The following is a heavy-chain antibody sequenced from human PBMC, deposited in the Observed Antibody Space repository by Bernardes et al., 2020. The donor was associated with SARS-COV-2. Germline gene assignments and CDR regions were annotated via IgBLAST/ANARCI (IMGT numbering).Heavy chain of an antibody. Sequence: GGSLRLSCTASGFTFSSSAINWVRQAPGKGPEWVSFISNNGSIKYYTYSVKGRFTISRDNSNNTLYLLMNSLRTDDTAVYYCSRCLEVELITLFDYWGQGTRVTVSS. CDR2: ISNNGSIK. J-gene: IGHJ4*02. CDR1: GFTFSSSA. CDR3: SRCLEVELITLFDY. D-gene: IGHD1-7*01. V-gene: IGHV3-30-3*01.